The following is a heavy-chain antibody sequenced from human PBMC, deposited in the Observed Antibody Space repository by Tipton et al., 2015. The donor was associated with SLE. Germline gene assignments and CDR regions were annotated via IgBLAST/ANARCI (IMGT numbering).Heavy chain of an antibody. J-gene: IGHJ3*02. V-gene: IGHV4-39*02. CDR1: GGSISGGSSH. D-gene: IGHD2-15*01. CDR3: AIPTTQHCSGGGCYRHDAFDI. Sequence: TLSLTCTVSGGSISGGSSHWGWIRQPPGKGLEWIGSLFYTGSTYYNPSLKSRVTISVDTSNDSFSLRLTSVTAADTAVYYCAIPTTQHCSGGGCYRHDAFDIWGQGTMVTVSS. CDR2: LFYTGST.